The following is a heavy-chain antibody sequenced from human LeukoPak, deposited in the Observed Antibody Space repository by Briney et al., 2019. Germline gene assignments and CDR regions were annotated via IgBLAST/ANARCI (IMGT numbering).Heavy chain of an antibody. CDR1: GYSISSGYY. V-gene: IGHV4-38-2*02. Sequence: SETLSLTCTVSGYSISSGYYWGWIRQPPGKGLEWIGSIYHSGSTYYNPSLKSRVTISVDTSKNQFSLKLSSVTAADTAVYYCARVVSKGSTSQWGQGTLVTVSS. CDR3: ARVVSKGSTSQ. D-gene: IGHD2-2*01. CDR2: IYHSGST. J-gene: IGHJ4*02.